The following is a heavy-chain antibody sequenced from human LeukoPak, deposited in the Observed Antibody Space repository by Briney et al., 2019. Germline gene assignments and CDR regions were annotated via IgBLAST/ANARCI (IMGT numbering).Heavy chain of an antibody. J-gene: IGHJ5*02. D-gene: IGHD3-22*01. CDR1: GGSISTYY. V-gene: IGHV4-59*01. Sequence: SETLSLTCTVSGGSISTYYWSWIRQPLGKGLEWIGYIYYSGSTNYSPSLKSRVTISVDTSKNQFSLKLNSVTAADTAVYYCARGLRSYDNSGYYWFDPWGQGTLVTVSS. CDR2: IYYSGST. CDR3: ARGLRSYDNSGYYWFDP.